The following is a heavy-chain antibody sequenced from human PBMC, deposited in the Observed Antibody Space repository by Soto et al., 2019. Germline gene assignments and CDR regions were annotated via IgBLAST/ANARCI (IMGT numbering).Heavy chain of an antibody. D-gene: IGHD2-21*01. V-gene: IGHV4-39*01. CDR1: GVSIHNSHSF. J-gene: IGHJ5*01. CDR3: GRVVEGATRHTDPDS. CDR2: VYHNGSA. Sequence: XGTLSLTCTVSGVSIHNSHSFWAWIRQPPGKGLQFIASVYHNGSAHYNSSLKSRVTISVDTANNQVSLRMRSLTAADTAFYYCGRVVEGATRHTDPDSWGQGILVTVSS.